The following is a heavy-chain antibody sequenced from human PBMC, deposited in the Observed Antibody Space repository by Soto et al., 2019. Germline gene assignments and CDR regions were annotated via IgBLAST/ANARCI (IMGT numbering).Heavy chain of an antibody. D-gene: IGHD6-19*01. J-gene: IGHJ6*02. CDR1: RVAFSNFI. Sequence: SVKVCCKASRVAFSNFIVTWVRQAPGLGLEWVGGIIPIFGTANYAQKFQGRVTMTADASTSTSYMEVNSLRSADTAVYYCAKVRYSSPMGYYYGMDVWNQDTTDTVSS. CDR2: IIPIFGTA. CDR3: AKVRYSSPMGYYYGMDV. V-gene: IGHV1-69*13.